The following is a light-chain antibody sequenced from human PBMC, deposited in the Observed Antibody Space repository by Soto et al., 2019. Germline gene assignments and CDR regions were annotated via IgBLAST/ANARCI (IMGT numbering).Light chain of an antibody. CDR3: LQDYNYPRT. Sequence: IGIPRSPSTLPACVLERGTSAGQASQSISSWLAWYQQKPGKAPKLLIYDASSLESGVPSRFSGSGSGTDFTLTISSLQPEDFATYYCLQDYNYPRTFGQGTKVDIK. CDR2: DAS. V-gene: IGKV1-5*01. J-gene: IGKJ1*01. CDR1: QSISSW.